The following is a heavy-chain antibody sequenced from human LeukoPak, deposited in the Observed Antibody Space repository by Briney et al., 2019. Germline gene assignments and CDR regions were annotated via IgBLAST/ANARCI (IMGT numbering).Heavy chain of an antibody. CDR2: ISAYNGNT. CDR3: ARTGRGIYAFDI. J-gene: IGHJ3*02. D-gene: IGHD3-16*01. V-gene: IGHV1-18*01. CDR1: GYTFTSYG. Sequence: ASVKVSCKASGYTFTSYGISWVRQAPGQGLEWMGWISAYNGNTNYAQKLQGRVTMTSDTSTSTVYMELSRLRGDDTAAYYCARTGRGIYAFDIWGQGTMVTVSS.